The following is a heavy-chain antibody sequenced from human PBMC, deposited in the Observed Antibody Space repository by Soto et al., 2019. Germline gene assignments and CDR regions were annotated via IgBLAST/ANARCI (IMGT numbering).Heavy chain of an antibody. V-gene: IGHV1-18*01. D-gene: IGHD1-1*01. J-gene: IGHJ4*02. CDR2: ISAYNGNT. Sequence: ASVKVSCKASGYTFTSYGISWVRQAPGQGLGWMGWISAYNGNTNYAQKLQGRVTMTTDTSTSTAYMELSSLRSEDTAVYYCARGRGWLQLGGYYFDYWGQGTLVTVSS. CDR1: GYTFTSYG. CDR3: ARGRGWLQLGGYYFDY.